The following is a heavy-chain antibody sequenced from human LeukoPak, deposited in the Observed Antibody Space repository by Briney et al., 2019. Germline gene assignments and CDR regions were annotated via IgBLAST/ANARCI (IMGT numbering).Heavy chain of an antibody. Sequence: GGSLRLSCAASGFTLSDYAMNWVRQAPGEGLEWLSAISGSDGHTFYADSVKVRFTLSRDNSKNTLYLQMNNLRADDTAIYYCAKVPWVGTITWGQGTLVIVSS. D-gene: IGHD1-26*01. J-gene: IGHJ1*01. V-gene: IGHV3-23*01. CDR1: GFTLSDYA. CDR3: AKVPWVGTIT. CDR2: ISGSDGHT.